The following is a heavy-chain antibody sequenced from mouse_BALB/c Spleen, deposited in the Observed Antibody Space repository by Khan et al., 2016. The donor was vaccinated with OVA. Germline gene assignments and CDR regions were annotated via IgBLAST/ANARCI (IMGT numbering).Heavy chain of an antibody. D-gene: IGHD2-1*01. Sequence: QVQLKESGPGLVAPSQSLSINCTVSGFTLISYGIHWVRQSPAKSLEWLGIIWAGGSTNYNSALMARLSISKDNSKSQVFLKMNSLQTDDTAMYYCARDDGNYVDAMDYWGQGTSVTVSS. J-gene: IGHJ4*01. CDR2: IWAGGST. CDR1: GFTLISYG. CDR3: ARDDGNYVDAMDY. V-gene: IGHV2-9*02.